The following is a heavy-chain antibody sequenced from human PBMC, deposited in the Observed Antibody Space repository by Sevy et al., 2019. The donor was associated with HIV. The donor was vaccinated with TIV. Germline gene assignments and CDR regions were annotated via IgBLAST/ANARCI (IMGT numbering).Heavy chain of an antibody. CDR1: GFTFSRYW. D-gene: IGHD3-22*01. CDR3: SRGDYYDSSDYYTDAFDI. CDR2: IKEDGREK. J-gene: IGHJ3*02. V-gene: IGHV3-7*04. Sequence: GGSLRLSCAASGFTFSRYWMSWVRQAPGKGLEWVGNIKEDGREKYYAYSVKGPFTISRDNAKKSVYVQMNSLRAEDTAMYYCSRGDYYDSSDYYTDAFDIWGQGTMVTV.